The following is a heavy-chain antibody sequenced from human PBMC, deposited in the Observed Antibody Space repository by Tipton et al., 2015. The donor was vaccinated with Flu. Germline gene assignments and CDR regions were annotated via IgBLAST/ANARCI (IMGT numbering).Heavy chain of an antibody. Sequence: GLVKPSETLSLTCAVSGYSISSGYYWGWIRQPPGKGLEWIGSIYHSGSTYYNPSLKSRVTISVDTSKNQFSLKLSSVTAADTAVYYCAREEIAVVIATHYFDYWGQGTLVTVSS. CDR1: GYSISSGYY. V-gene: IGHV4-38-2*02. J-gene: IGHJ4*02. CDR2: IYHSGST. CDR3: AREEIAVVIATHYFDY. D-gene: IGHD2-21*01.